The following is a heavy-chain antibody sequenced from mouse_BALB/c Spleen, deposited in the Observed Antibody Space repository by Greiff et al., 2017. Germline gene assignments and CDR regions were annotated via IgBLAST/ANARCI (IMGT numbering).Heavy chain of an antibody. D-gene: IGHD2-4*01. CDR2: ISSGGST. Sequence: EVKLMESGGGLVKPGGSLKLSCAASGFTFSSYAMSWVRQTPEKRLEWVASISSGGSTYYPDSVKGRFTISRDNARNILYLQMSSLRSEDTAMYYCARGYDYDVWGAGTTVTVSS. J-gene: IGHJ1*01. CDR3: ARGYDYDV. CDR1: GFTFSSYA. V-gene: IGHV5-6-5*01.